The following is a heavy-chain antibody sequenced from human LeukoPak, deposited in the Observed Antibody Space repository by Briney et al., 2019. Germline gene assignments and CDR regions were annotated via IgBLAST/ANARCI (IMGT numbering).Heavy chain of an antibody. J-gene: IGHJ4*02. CDR1: GLTVRRHY. Sequence: GCSVTLPCLASGLTVRRHYMRRVGLAPGRALEGVSVIYSGGSTYYADSVKGRFTISRDNSKNTLYLQMNSLRAEDTAVYYCARGFDDSSGSVDYWGQGTLVTVSS. CDR2: IYSGGST. CDR3: ARGFDDSSGSVDY. V-gene: IGHV3-66*01. D-gene: IGHD3-22*01.